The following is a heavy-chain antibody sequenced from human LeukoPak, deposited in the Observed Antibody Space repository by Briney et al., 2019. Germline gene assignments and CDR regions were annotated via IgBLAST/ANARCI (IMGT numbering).Heavy chain of an antibody. V-gene: IGHV3-30-3*01. J-gene: IGHJ4*02. CDR2: ISYDGSNK. CDR1: GFTFSSYA. Sequence: PGRSLRLSCAASGFTFSSYAMHWVRQAPGKGLEGVAVISYDGSNKYYAGSVKGRFTISRDNSKNTLYLQMNSLRAEDTAVYYCARVITMIVVDYWGQGTLVTVSS. CDR3: ARVITMIVVDY. D-gene: IGHD3-22*01.